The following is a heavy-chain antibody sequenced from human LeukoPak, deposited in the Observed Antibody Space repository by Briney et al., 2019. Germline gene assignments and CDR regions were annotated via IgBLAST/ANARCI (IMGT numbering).Heavy chain of an antibody. CDR2: VNESGGT. CDR1: IDSFSNYH. CDR3: ARGQGATVPQVGKNWFDP. V-gene: IGHV4-34*01. J-gene: IGHJ5*02. Sequence: PSETLSLTCAVYIDSFSNYHWNWIRQTHDEGMEWSGEVNESGGTNISPSLRSRVILSVDTSKNQFSLKLISVTVADTAIYYCARGQGATVPQVGKNWFDPWGQGTRVTVSS. D-gene: IGHD1-26*01.